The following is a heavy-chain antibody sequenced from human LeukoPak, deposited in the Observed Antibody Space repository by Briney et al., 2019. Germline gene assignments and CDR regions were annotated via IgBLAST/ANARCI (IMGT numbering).Heavy chain of an antibody. CDR3: ARVSQYYATGSPVGDY. J-gene: IGHJ4*02. Sequence: GASVKVSCKASGGTFSSYAISWVRQAPGQGLEWMGVIIPIFVTANYAQKFQCRITMTRDTSTSTVYMELSSLRSEDTAVYYCARVSQYYATGSPVGDYWGQGTLVTVSS. V-gene: IGHV1-69*05. CDR1: GGTFSSYA. D-gene: IGHD3-10*01. CDR2: IIPIFVTA.